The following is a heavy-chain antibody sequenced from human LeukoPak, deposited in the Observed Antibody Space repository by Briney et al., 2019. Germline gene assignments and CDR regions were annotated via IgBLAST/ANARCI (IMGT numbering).Heavy chain of an antibody. CDR3: AKDQQAAGG. V-gene: IGHV3-23*01. CDR2: ISGSGGST. J-gene: IGHJ4*02. CDR1: GFTFSNYY. D-gene: IGHD6-13*01. Sequence: GGSLRLSCAASGFTFSNYYLNWVRQAPGKGLEWVSAISGSGGSTYYVDSVKGRFTISRDNSKNTLYLQMNSLRAEDTAVYYCAKDQQAAGGWGQGTLVTVSS.